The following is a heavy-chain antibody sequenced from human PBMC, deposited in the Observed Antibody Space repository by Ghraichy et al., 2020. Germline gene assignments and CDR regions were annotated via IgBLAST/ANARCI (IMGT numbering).Heavy chain of an antibody. J-gene: IGHJ6*03. V-gene: IGHV1-2*02. CDR1: GYTFTGYY. D-gene: IGHD3-10*01. Sequence: ASVKVSCKASGYTFTGYYIHWVRQAPGQGLEWMGWMNPYIGGTKFAQKFQGRVAMTRDTSISTAYMELSRLSSDDTAVYYCAWVFAPGSLSPHDYYYYYMDVWGKGTTVTVSS. CDR3: AWVFAPGSLSPHDYYYYYMDV. CDR2: MNPYIGGT.